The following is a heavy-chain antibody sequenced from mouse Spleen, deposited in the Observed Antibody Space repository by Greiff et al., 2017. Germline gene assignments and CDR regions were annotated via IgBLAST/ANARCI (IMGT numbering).Heavy chain of an antibody. CDR1: GYSITSDYA. V-gene: IGHV3-2*02. CDR3: AREDRVYDGGAWFAY. D-gene: IGHD2-12*01. CDR2: ISYSGST. J-gene: IGHJ3*01. Sequence: EVKLMESGPGLVKPSQSLSLTCTVTGYSITSDYAWNWIRQFPGNKLEWMGYISYSGSTSYNPSLKSRISITRDTSKNQFFLQLNSVTTEDTATXYCAREDRVYDGGAWFAYWGKGTLVTFSA.